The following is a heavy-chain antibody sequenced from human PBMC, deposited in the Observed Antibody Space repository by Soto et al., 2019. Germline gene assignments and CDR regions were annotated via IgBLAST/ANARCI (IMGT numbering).Heavy chain of an antibody. Sequence: TSVKVSCKASGGTFSSYAISWVRQAPGQGLEWMGGIIPIFGTANYAQKFQGRVTITADESTSTAYMELSSLRSEDTAVYYCARGDCQSGSGSYFCNYYYYYGMDVWGQGTTVTVSS. D-gene: IGHD3-10*01. V-gene: IGHV1-69*13. CDR2: IIPIFGTA. CDR1: GGTFSSYA. J-gene: IGHJ6*02. CDR3: ARGDCQSGSGSYFCNYYYYYGMDV.